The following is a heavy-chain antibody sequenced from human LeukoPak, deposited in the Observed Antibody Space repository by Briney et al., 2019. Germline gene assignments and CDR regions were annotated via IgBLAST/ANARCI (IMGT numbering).Heavy chain of an antibody. CDR3: AKDLWFGETHLDY. CDR1: GFTFSSYA. J-gene: IGHJ4*02. V-gene: IGHV3-23*01. Sequence: GGSLRLSCAASGFTFSSYAMSWVRQAPGKGLEWVSAISGSGGSTYYADSVKGRFTIYRDNSKNTLYLQMNSLRAEDTAVYYCAKDLWFGETHLDYWGQGTLVTVSS. CDR2: ISGSGGST. D-gene: IGHD3-10*01.